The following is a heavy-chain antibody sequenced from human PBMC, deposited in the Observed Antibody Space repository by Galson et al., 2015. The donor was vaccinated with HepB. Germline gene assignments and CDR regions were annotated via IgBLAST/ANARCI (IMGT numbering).Heavy chain of an antibody. CDR2: ISYDGSNK. V-gene: IGHV3-30*03. Sequence: SLRLSCAASGFTFSSYCMHWVRQAPGKGLEWVAVISYDGSNKYYADSVKGRFTISRDNSKNTVYLQMNSLRAEDTAVYYCARSTEYGDYVLYWGQGTLVTVSS. CDR1: GFTFSSYC. D-gene: IGHD4-17*01. J-gene: IGHJ4*02. CDR3: ARSTEYGDYVLY.